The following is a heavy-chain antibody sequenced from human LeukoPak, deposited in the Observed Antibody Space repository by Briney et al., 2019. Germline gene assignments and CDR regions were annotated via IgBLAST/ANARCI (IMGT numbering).Heavy chain of an antibody. Sequence: PGGSLRLSCAASGFNFDDYAMHWVRQAPGKGLEWVSGISWNSGDIDYADSVKGRFTISRDTSKNTLYLQMNSLRADDTAVYYCARARRSGGITMIRGVKDRGWFDPWGQGTLVTVSS. CDR2: ISWNSGDI. CDR3: ARARRSGGITMIRGVKDRGWFDP. V-gene: IGHV3-9*01. J-gene: IGHJ5*02. CDR1: GFNFDDYA. D-gene: IGHD3-10*01.